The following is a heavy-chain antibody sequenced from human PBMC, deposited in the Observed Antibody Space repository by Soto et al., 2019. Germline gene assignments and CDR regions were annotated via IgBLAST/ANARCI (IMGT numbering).Heavy chain of an antibody. V-gene: IGHV3-30*18. J-gene: IGHJ4*02. Sequence: QVQLVESGGGVVQPGRSLRLSCAASGFTFSSYGMNWVRQAPGKGLEWVAVVSYDEITKYYADSVKGRFTISRDNSKNTGYLQMNSLRPEDTAVYYCAKPLGLLRRAMAQGSDYWGQGTLVTVSS. CDR3: AKPLGLLRRAMAQGSDY. CDR1: GFTFSSYG. CDR2: VSYDEITK. D-gene: IGHD5-18*01.